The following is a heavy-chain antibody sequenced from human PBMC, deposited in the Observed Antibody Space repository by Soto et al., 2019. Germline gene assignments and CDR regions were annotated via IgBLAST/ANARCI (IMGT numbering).Heavy chain of an antibody. V-gene: IGHV3-11*01. J-gene: IGHJ4*02. CDR2: ITISGTTI. CDR1: GFTFSDYY. Sequence: GSLRRSCAASGFTFSDYYMSWIRQAPGKGLEWISYITISGTTIYYAASVKGRFTISSDNAKNSLYLEMDSLRAEDTAVYYCAAGYLYHTYFHXWGQVTLVTVSX. D-gene: IGHD5-18*01. CDR3: AAGYLYHTYFHX.